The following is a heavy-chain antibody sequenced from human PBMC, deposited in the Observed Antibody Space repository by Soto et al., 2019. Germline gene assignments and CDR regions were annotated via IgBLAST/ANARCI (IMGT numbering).Heavy chain of an antibody. Sequence: SETLSLTCAVYGGSFSDYYWSWIRQPPGKGLEWIGEINHSGSTNYNPSLKSRVTMSLDTSKNQFSLKLSSVTAADTAVYFCAYSAYWGQGTLVTVSS. CDR2: INHSGST. CDR1: GGSFSDYY. J-gene: IGHJ4*02. D-gene: IGHD2-21*01. CDR3: AYSAY. V-gene: IGHV4-34*01.